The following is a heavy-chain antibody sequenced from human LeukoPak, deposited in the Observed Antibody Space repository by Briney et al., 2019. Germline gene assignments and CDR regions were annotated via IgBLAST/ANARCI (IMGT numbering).Heavy chain of an antibody. CDR1: GFKFIDAW. J-gene: IGHJ4*02. CDR3: TTNPLIWSGETFSYFDY. V-gene: IGHV3-15*01. CDR2: IKSYSGGA. Sequence: GGSLRLSCAGSGFKFIDAWMSWVRQAPGKGLEWVGRIKSYSGGADYAAPVKGRFTISRDDSKNTIYLQMNGLQTEDTAVYYCTTNPLIWSGETFSYFDYWGQGTLVTVSS. D-gene: IGHD3-10*01.